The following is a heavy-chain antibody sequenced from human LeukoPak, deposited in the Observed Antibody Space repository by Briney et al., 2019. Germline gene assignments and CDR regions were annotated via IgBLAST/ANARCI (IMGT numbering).Heavy chain of an antibody. J-gene: IGHJ4*02. CDR2: IKHTGET. V-gene: IGHV4-34*01. D-gene: IGHD6-13*01. CDR3: ARRHSSRWYYFDY. Sequence: SETLSLTCSVYVGSFSGHYWIWIRQPPGKGLEWIGEIKHTGETNYNPSLKSRVTISVDTSKNQFSLRLSSVTAADTAVYYCARRHSSRWYYFDYWGQGTLVTVSS. CDR1: VGSFSGHY.